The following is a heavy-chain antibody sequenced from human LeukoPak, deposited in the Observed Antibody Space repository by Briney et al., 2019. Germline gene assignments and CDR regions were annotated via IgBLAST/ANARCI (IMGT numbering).Heavy chain of an antibody. Sequence: SETLSLTCTVSGGSISSSNYYWGWIRQPPGKGLEWIATIYYSGSTYYNPSLKSRVTISVDTSKNQFSLKLSSVTAADTAVYYCARSSGYSSSGGLNWFDTWGQGTLVTVSS. D-gene: IGHD6-13*01. CDR2: IYYSGST. CDR3: ARSSGYSSSGGLNWFDT. CDR1: GGSISSSNYY. V-gene: IGHV4-39*01. J-gene: IGHJ5*02.